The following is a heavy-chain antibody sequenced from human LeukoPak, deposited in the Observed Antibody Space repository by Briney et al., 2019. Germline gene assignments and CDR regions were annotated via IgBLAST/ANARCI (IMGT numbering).Heavy chain of an antibody. J-gene: IGHJ4*02. D-gene: IGHD1-26*01. CDR2: IYYSGST. CDR3: GRDSGSYGIDY. CDR1: GGSVSSGGYY. Sequence: PSETLSLTCTVSGGSVSSGGYYWSWTRQPPGKGLEWIGSIYYSGSTYYNPSLTSRVSISLDTSKNQFSLKLTSVTAADTAVYYCGRDSGSYGIDYWGQGTLVTVSS. V-gene: IGHV4-39*01.